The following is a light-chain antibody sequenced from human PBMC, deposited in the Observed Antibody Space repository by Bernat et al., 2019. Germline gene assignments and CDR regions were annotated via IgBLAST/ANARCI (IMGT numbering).Light chain of an antibody. CDR3: SSYAGSNNLV. CDR1: NDVGAYNY. J-gene: IGLJ3*02. Sequence: QSALTQPPSASGSPGQSVTLSCTGNDVGAYNYVSWYQQHPGKAPKLMIYEVTKRPSGVPDRFSGSKSGNTASLTVSGLQSEDEAHYFCSSYAGSNNLVFGGGTKLTVL. CDR2: EVT. V-gene: IGLV2-8*01.